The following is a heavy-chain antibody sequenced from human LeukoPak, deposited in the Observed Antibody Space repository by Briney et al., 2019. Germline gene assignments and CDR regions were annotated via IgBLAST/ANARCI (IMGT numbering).Heavy chain of an antibody. CDR2: IYYSGST. CDR3: ATASGRSGPNWFDP. J-gene: IGHJ5*02. Sequence: SETLSLTCTVSGGSISSGGYYWSWIRQHPGKGLEWIGYIYYSGSTYYNPSLKSRVTISVDTSKNQFSLKLSSVTAADTAVYYCATASGRSGPNWFDPWGQGTLVTVSS. CDR1: GGSISSGGYY. V-gene: IGHV4-31*03. D-gene: IGHD3-3*01.